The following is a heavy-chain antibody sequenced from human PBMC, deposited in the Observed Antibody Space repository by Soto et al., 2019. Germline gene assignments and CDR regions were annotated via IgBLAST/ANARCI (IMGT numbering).Heavy chain of an antibody. CDR1: GGSISSSGYY. J-gene: IGHJ4*02. V-gene: IGHV4-39*01. D-gene: IGHD4-17*01. CDR3: ARTTTVITEVDY. Sequence: XXTLSLPFTVSGGSISSSGYYWDSIRQPPGKGLEWIGSIYYSGSTYYNPSLKSRVAISVDTSKNQFSLKLSSVTAADTAVYYCARTTTVITEVDYWGQGTLVTV. CDR2: IYYSGST.